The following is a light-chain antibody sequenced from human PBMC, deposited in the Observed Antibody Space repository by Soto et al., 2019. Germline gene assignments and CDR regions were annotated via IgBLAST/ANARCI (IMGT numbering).Light chain of an antibody. J-gene: IGKJ1*01. CDR2: GAS. CDR3: QQYGSSPRT. V-gene: IGKV3-20*01. CDR1: QSVSSS. Sequence: EIVLTQSPGTLSLSPGERATLSCRASQSVSSSLAWYQQKPGQAPRLLIYGASSRATGIPDRFSGSGSGTDFTFTVSRLEPEDFAVYYCQQYGSSPRTFGQGTKVEIK.